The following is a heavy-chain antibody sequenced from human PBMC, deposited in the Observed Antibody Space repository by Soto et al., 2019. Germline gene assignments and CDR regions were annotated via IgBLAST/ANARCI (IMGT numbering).Heavy chain of an antibody. V-gene: IGHV1-69*01. CDR2: VVPMFGTT. Sequence: QVQLVQSGPELKKPGSSVKVSCKAPGDTFNSYGISWVRQAPGQGLEWMGGVVPMFGTTNLALKFEDRVTITADELTTTVYMEIRGLTSEDTAVYYCARDLADVHLWDAFDVWGHGTRVTVSS. D-gene: IGHD6-13*01. CDR1: GDTFNSYG. J-gene: IGHJ3*01. CDR3: ARDLADVHLWDAFDV.